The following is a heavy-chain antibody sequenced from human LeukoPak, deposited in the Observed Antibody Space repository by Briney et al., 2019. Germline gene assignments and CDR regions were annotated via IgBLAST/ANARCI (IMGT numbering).Heavy chain of an antibody. Sequence: GGSLRLSCAASGFTFSSYSMMWVRQAPGKGLEWVSYISSSSTTIHYADSVKGRFTISRDNAKNSVYLQMNSLRAEDTAVYYCANDLGWIQLNLGRGQGTLVTVSS. CDR3: ANDLGWIQLNLG. V-gene: IGHV3-48*01. CDR1: GFTFSSYS. CDR2: ISSSSTTI. J-gene: IGHJ4*02. D-gene: IGHD5-18*01.